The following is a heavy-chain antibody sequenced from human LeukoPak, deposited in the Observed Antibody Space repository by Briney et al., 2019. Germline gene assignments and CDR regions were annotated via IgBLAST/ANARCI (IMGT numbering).Heavy chain of an antibody. Sequence: VASVKVSCKASGYTFINYGISWVRQAPGQGLEWMGWISDYNGNTKYAEKLQGRVTMTTDTSTSTAYMELRSLRSDDTAMYYCARDDRRIVVITMSDAFDIWGQGTMVTVSS. CDR2: ISDYNGNT. V-gene: IGHV1-18*01. J-gene: IGHJ3*02. CDR1: GYTFINYG. D-gene: IGHD3-22*01. CDR3: ARDDRRIVVITMSDAFDI.